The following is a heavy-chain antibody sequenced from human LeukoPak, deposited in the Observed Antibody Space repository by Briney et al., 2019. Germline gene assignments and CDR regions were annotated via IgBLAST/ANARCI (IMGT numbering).Heavy chain of an antibody. CDR1: GYSISRAYY. D-gene: IGHD3-10*01. CDR3: VRAGWIITSGIDY. CDR2: IYHTGST. V-gene: IGHV4-38-2*01. J-gene: IGHJ4*02. Sequence: PSETLSLTCGVSGYSISRAYYCAWIRQPPGKGLEWIGTIYHTGSTYYNPSLESRVTISVDTSKNEFSLNLNSVTAADTAVYYCVRAGWIITSGIDYWGQGALVTVSS.